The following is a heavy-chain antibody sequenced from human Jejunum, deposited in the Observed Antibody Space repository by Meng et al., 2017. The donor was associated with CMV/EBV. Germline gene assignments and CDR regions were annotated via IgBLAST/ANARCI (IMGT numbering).Heavy chain of an antibody. V-gene: IGHV3-11*05. CDR2: ISSRSSYT. Sequence: QVQVVEAGAGFVNTGGSLRLSSAASGITFSHHYMTWIRQAPGKGLEWVSYISSRSSYTNHADAVKGRFTISRDNAKNSLYLQMDSLRVEDTAVYYCARWGPSCYADYWGQGTLVTVSS. J-gene: IGHJ4*02. D-gene: IGHD2-2*01. CDR1: GITFSHHY. CDR3: ARWGPSCYADY.